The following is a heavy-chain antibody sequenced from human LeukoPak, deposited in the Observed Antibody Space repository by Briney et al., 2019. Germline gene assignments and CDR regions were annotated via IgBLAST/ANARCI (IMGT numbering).Heavy chain of an antibody. CDR1: GASISSYY. CDR3: ANYGSGSYRFDP. Sequence: SETLSLTCTVSGASISSYYWSWIRQPPGKGLEWIGDIYYSGSIKYNPSLKSRVTMSVDTSKNQFSLKLSSVTAADTAVYYCANYGSGSYRFDPWGQGTLVTVSS. J-gene: IGHJ5*02. CDR2: IYYSGSI. D-gene: IGHD3-10*01. V-gene: IGHV4-59*12.